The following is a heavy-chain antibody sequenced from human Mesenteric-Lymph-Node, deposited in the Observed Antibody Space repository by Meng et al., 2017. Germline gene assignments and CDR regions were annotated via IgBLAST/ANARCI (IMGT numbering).Heavy chain of an antibody. CDR1: GFTFSNAW. J-gene: IGHJ4*02. V-gene: IGHV3-15*01. CDR2: IKSKTDGGTT. CDR3: NTDALSAYDYVWGSYRFVF. D-gene: IGHD3-16*02. Sequence: GESLKISCAASGFTFSNAWMSWVRQAPGKGLEWVGRIKSKTDGGTTDYAAPVKGRFTISRDDSKNTLYLQMNSLKTEDTAVYYCNTDALSAYDYVWGSYRFVFWGQGTLVTVSS.